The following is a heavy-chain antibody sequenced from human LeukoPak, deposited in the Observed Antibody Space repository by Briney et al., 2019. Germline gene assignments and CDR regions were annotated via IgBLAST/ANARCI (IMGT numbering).Heavy chain of an antibody. CDR1: GFTFSNAW. V-gene: IGHV3-15*01. Sequence: GGSLRLSCAASGFTFSNAWMSWVRQAPGKGLAWVGRIKSKTDGGPTDYAAPVKGRFTISRDDSKNTLYLQMNSLKTEDTAVYYCTTEVVVGVAATNWCDPWGQGTLVTVSS. D-gene: IGHD2-15*01. CDR3: TTEVVVGVAATNWCDP. CDR2: IKSKTDGGPT. J-gene: IGHJ5*02.